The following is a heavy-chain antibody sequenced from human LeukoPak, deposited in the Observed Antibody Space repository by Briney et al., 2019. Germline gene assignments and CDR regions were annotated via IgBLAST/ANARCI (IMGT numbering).Heavy chain of an antibody. Sequence: ASVKVSCKASGYTFTSYYMHWVRQAPGQGLEWMGIINPSGGSTSYAQKFQGRVTMTRDTSTSTVYMELSSLRSEDTAVYYCATEGTTVTTTYYYYYGMDVWGQGTTVTVSS. D-gene: IGHD4-17*01. CDR1: GYTFTSYY. CDR2: INPSGGST. CDR3: ATEGTTVTTTYYYYYGMDV. V-gene: IGHV1-46*01. J-gene: IGHJ6*02.